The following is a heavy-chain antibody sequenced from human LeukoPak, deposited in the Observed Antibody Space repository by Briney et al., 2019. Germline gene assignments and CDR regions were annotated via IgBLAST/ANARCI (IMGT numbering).Heavy chain of an antibody. V-gene: IGHV4-4*07. CDR1: GGSISNYY. CDR3: ARVPYSSGWYGWFDP. D-gene: IGHD6-19*01. CDR2: IYTSGST. Sequence: SETPSLTCTVSGGSISNYYWTWIRQPAGKGLEWIGRIYTSGSTNYDPSLKSRVTMSVDTSKNQFSLKLSSVTAADTAVYYCARVPYSSGWYGWFDPWGQGTLVTVSS. J-gene: IGHJ5*02.